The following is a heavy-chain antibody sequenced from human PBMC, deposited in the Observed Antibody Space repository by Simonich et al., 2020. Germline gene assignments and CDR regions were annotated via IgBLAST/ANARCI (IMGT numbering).Heavy chain of an antibody. CDR1: GYTFTGYY. Sequence: GAEVKKPGASVKVSCKASGYTFTGYYMHWVRQAPGQGLEWMGRINPNSGGTNYAQKFQGRVTMTRDTSISTAYMELSRLRSDDTAVYYLSRGPGIYYHFGIDRLGQGNKGTVSS. CDR2: INPNSGGT. J-gene: IGHJ6*02. D-gene: IGHD3-10*01. V-gene: IGHV1-2*06. CDR3: SRGPGIYYHFGIDR.